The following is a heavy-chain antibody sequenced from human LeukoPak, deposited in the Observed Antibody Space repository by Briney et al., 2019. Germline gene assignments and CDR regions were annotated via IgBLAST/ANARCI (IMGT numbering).Heavy chain of an antibody. CDR2: IYYSGST. V-gene: IGHV4-39*07. CDR1: GGSISSSSYY. Sequence: SETLSLTCTVSGGSISSSSYYWGWLRQPPGKGLEWIGSIYYSGSTYYNPSLKSRVTISVDTSKNQFSLKLSSVTAADTAVYYCARGGVATYYYDSSGYYPLYYFDYWGQGTPVTVSS. D-gene: IGHD3-22*01. J-gene: IGHJ4*02. CDR3: ARGGVATYYYDSSGYYPLYYFDY.